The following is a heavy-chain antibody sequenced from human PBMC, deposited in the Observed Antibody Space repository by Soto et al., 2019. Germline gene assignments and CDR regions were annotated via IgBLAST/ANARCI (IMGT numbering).Heavy chain of an antibody. CDR2: IESSGPT. J-gene: IGHJ4*02. Sequence: SETLSLTCLVSGHSINSFSDYWAWIRQPPGKGPEWIASIESSGPTFYNPSLKSRVFISLDTSKNEFSLKLSSVTAADTAVYYCARSDGRYWGQGTLVTVS. V-gene: IGHV4-39*07. CDR1: GHSINSFSDY. CDR3: ARSDGRY.